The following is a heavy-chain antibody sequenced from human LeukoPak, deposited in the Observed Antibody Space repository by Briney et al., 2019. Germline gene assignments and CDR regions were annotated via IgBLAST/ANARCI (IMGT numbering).Heavy chain of an antibody. V-gene: IGHV4-34*01. CDR2: INHSGST. CDR1: GGSFSGYY. J-gene: IGHJ5*02. CDR3: ARGGGGGSYNWFDP. Sequence: SSETLSLTCAVYGGSFSGYYWSWIRQPPGKGLEWIGEINHSGSTNYNPSLKSRVTISVDTSKNQFSLKLSSVTAADTAVYYCARGGGGGSYNWFDPWGQGTLVTVSS. D-gene: IGHD2-15*01.